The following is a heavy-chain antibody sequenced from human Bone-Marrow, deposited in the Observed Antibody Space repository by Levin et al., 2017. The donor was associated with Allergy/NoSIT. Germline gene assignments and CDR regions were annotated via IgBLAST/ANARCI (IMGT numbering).Heavy chain of an antibody. CDR1: GDSVSSNSAA. Sequence: SETLSLTCAISGDSVSSNSAAWNWIRQSPSRGLEWLGRTYYRSKWYNDYAVSVKSRITINPDTSKNQFSLQLNSVTPEDTAVYYCARDPRGSGWSGVPYYYYGMDVWGQGTTVTVSS. V-gene: IGHV6-1*01. D-gene: IGHD6-19*01. CDR2: TYYRSKWYN. J-gene: IGHJ6*02. CDR3: ARDPRGSGWSGVPYYYYGMDV.